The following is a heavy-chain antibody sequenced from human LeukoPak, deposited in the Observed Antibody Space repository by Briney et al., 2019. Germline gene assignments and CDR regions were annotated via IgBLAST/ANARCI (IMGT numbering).Heavy chain of an antibody. Sequence: GGSLRLSCAASGFTFSNYAMHWVRQAPGKGLEWVSAFSGRTTNTYYADSVKGRFTISRDNSKNTLYLQLNSLTAGDTAVYYCAKYYEKSLDYWGQGTLVTVSS. D-gene: IGHD3-22*01. CDR1: GFTFSNYA. V-gene: IGHV3-23*01. CDR3: AKYYEKSLDY. J-gene: IGHJ4*02. CDR2: FSGRTTNT.